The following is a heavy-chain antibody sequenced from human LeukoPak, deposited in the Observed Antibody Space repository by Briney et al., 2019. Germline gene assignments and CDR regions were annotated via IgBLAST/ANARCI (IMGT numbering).Heavy chain of an antibody. D-gene: IGHD3-22*01. J-gene: IGHJ4*02. CDR3: ARAKTSYYYDSSQKYYFDY. V-gene: IGHV3-30*02. CDR1: GFTFSSYG. Sequence: PGGSLRLSCAASGFTFSSYGMHWVRQAPGKGLEWVSFIRYDGSNKYYADSVKGRFTISRDNSKTTLYLQMNSLRAEDTAVYYCARAKTSYYYDSSQKYYFDYWGQGTLVTVSS. CDR2: IRYDGSNK.